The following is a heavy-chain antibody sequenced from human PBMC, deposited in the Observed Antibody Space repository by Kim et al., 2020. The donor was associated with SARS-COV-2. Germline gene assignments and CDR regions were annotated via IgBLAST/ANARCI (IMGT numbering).Heavy chain of an antibody. V-gene: IGHV7-4-1*02. CDR2: INTNTGDP. CDR1: GYTFNNYG. D-gene: IGHD3-22*01. Sequence: ASVKVSCKASGYTFNNYGVIWVRQAPGQGLEWMGWINTNTGDPTYAQGFTGRFVFSLDTSVNTAFLQISSLKAEDTAVYYCAREGYYYDGSDYLYYFDYWGQGTLVTVSS. J-gene: IGHJ4*02. CDR3: AREGYYYDGSDYLYYFDY.